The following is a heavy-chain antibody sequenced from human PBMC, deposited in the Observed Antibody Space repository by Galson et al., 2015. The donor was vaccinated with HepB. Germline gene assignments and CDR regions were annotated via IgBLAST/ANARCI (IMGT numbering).Heavy chain of an antibody. D-gene: IGHD4-17*01. CDR2: LSGGGDST. CDR1: GFTFSTYA. CDR3: AREGLSAYGDLHY. J-gene: IGHJ4*02. Sequence: SLRLSCAASGFTFSTYAMSWVRQAPGKGLEWVSALSGGGDSTYYADSVKGRFTISRDNPKNTLYLQMHSLRAEDTALYYCAREGLSAYGDLHYWGQGTLVTVSS. V-gene: IGHV3-23*01.